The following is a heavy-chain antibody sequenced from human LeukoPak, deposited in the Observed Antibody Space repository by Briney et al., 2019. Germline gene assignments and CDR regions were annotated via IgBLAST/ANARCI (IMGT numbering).Heavy chain of an antibody. Sequence: PSEPLSLTCAVSGASVSGSNYYWGWIRQPTGKGLEWIGNIYSSGSTYYNASLQSRVTISIDTSKNQFSLRLNSVTAADTAMYYCAKSGGYGLIDYWGQGTRVTVSS. J-gene: IGHJ4*02. D-gene: IGHD1-26*01. CDR2: IYSSGST. V-gene: IGHV4-39*01. CDR3: AKSGGYGLIDY. CDR1: GASVSGSNYY.